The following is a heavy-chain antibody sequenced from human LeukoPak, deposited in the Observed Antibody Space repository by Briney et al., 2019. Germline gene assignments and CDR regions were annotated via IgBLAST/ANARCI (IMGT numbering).Heavy chain of an antibody. Sequence: GGSLRLSCAASGFTFSSFSMNWVRQAPGKGLEWVSYIRSGGTNTDYTGSVKGRFTISRDNAKNLLYLQMNSLRAEDTAVYYCARMNYVSSGWGAPFDYWGQGTLVTVSS. CDR2: IRSGGTNT. CDR3: ARMNYVSSGWGAPFDY. CDR1: GFTFSSFS. D-gene: IGHD1-7*01. J-gene: IGHJ4*02. V-gene: IGHV3-48*04.